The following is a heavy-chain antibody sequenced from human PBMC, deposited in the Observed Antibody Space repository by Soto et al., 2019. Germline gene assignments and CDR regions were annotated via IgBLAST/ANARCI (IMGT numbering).Heavy chain of an antibody. CDR2: ISAYNGNT. J-gene: IGHJ5*02. CDR3: ARDYLTYCGGDCSVGFDP. D-gene: IGHD2-21*02. Sequence: ASVKVSCKASGYTFTSYGISWVRQAPGQGLEWMGWISAYNGNTNYAQKLQGRVTMTTDTSTSTAYMELRSLRSDDTAVYYCARDYLTYCGGDCSVGFDPWGQGTLVTVSS. CDR1: GYTFTSYG. V-gene: IGHV1-18*01.